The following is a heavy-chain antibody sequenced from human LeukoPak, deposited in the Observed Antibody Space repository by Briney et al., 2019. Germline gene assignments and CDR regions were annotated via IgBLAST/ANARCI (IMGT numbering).Heavy chain of an antibody. J-gene: IGHJ4*02. V-gene: IGHV3-15*01. CDR1: GFTFSNAW. D-gene: IGHD6-19*01. Sequence: SGGSLRLSCAASGFTFSNAWMSWVRQAPGKGLEWVGRIKSKTDGGTTDYAAPVKGRFTISRDDSKNTLYLQMNSLKTEDTAVYYCTTDPDSSVWAGYYFDYWGQGTLVTVSS. CDR2: IKSKTDGGTT. CDR3: TTDPDSSVWAGYYFDY.